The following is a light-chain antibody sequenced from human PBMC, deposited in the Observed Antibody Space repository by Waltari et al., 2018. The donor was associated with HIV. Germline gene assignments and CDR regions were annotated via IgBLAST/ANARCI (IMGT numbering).Light chain of an antibody. CDR3: AAWDDSLSGRV. CDR1: SSNIGSSY. Sequence: QSVLNQPPSASGTPGQRVTISCSGSSSNIGSSYIYWYQQLPGTAPKLLVYGNNQRPSGVPDRFSGSKSGTSASLAISGLRSEDEADYYCAAWDDSLSGRVFGGGTKLTVL. V-gene: IGLV1-47*01. J-gene: IGLJ3*02. CDR2: GNN.